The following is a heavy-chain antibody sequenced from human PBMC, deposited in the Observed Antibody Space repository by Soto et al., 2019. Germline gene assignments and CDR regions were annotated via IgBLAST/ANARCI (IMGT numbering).Heavy chain of an antibody. V-gene: IGHV5-10-1*01. J-gene: IGHJ4*02. CDR1: GYSFSTYW. Sequence: PGESLKISCMGSGYSFSTYWIVWVRQMPGKGLEWMGRIDPSDSYTNYSPSFQGHVTISADKSISTAYLQWSSLKASDTAMYYCARSSYGGNSEGHFDYWGQGTLVTVLL. CDR3: ARSSYGGNSEGHFDY. D-gene: IGHD4-17*01. CDR2: IDPSDSYT.